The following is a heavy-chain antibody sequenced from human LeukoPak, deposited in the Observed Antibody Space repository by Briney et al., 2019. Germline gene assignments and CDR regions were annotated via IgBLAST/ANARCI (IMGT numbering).Heavy chain of an antibody. V-gene: IGHV3-21*01. Sequence: PGGSLRVSCAASRFTFNTYSMTWVRQAPGKGLHWVSAISYDTTYKYYADSVKGRFTISRDNARDSLYLQMNSLRPEDTAVYYCARSHEGLRELSPDYWSQGILVTVSS. D-gene: IGHD3-16*02. CDR2: ISYDTTYK. J-gene: IGHJ4*02. CDR1: RFTFNTYS. CDR3: ARSHEGLRELSPDY.